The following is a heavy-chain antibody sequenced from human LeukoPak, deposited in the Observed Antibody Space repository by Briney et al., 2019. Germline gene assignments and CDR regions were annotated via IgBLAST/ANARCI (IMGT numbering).Heavy chain of an antibody. CDR3: ASRSVDYYYGMDV. CDR2: IYYSGST. Sequence: SETLSLTCTVSGGSISSYYWSWIRQPPGKGLEWIGYIYYSGSTNYNPSLKSRVTISVDTSKNQFSLKLSSVTAADTAVYYCASRSVDYYYGMDVWGQGITVTVSS. V-gene: IGHV4-59*08. J-gene: IGHJ6*02. CDR1: GGSISSYY.